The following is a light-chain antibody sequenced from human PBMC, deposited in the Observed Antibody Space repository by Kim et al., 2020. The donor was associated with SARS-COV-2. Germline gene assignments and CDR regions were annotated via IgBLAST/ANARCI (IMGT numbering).Light chain of an antibody. CDR2: DVN. J-gene: IGLJ2*01. V-gene: IGLV2-14*01. CDR1: SSDIGGYKY. CDR3: CSYTAGGTQEI. Sequence: QSALTQPASVSGSPGQSITISCTGTSSDIGGYKYVSWYQQHPGKAPKLILYDVNVRPSGVSDRFSGSKSGNTASLTISGLQAEEEADYHCCSYTAGGTQEIFGGGTQLTVL.